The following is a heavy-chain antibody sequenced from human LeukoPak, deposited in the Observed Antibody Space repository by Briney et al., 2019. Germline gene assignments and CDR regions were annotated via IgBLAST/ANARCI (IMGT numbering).Heavy chain of an antibody. CDR2: INPSGGST. CDR3: ARGPHGGNDFDF. V-gene: IGHV1-46*01. D-gene: IGHD4-23*01. Sequence: ASVKVSCKASGYTFTSYYMHWVRQAPGQGLEWMRIINPSGGSTSYAQKFEGRVTMTRDTSTSTVYMELSSLRSEDTAVYYCARGPHGGNDFDFWGQGTLVTVSS. CDR1: GYTFTSYY. J-gene: IGHJ4*02.